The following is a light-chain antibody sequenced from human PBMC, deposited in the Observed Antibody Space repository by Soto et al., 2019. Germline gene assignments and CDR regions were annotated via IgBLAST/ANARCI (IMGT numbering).Light chain of an antibody. V-gene: IGKV3-20*01. CDR3: QRYGNSPPYT. Sequence: EIVLTQSPGTLSLSPGERATLSCRASQSVKSNYLAWYQQKPGQAPRLLIFGAANRATGIPDRISGSGSGTDFTLTISGLEPEDFAVYYCQRYGNSPPYTFGQGTKLEIK. CDR1: QSVKSNY. CDR2: GAA. J-gene: IGKJ2*01.